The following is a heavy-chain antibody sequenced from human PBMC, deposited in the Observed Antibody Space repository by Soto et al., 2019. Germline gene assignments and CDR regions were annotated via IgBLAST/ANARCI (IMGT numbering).Heavy chain of an antibody. D-gene: IGHD3-16*01. Sequence: QVQLVESGGGVVQPGRSLRLSCAASGFTFSSYGMHWVRQAPGKGLEWVAVISYDGRNKYYADSVKGRFTISRDNSKNTLYLQMNSLRAEDTAVYYCAKDYVWGSYYFDYWGQGTLVTVSS. V-gene: IGHV3-30*18. CDR1: GFTFSSYG. J-gene: IGHJ4*02. CDR2: ISYDGRNK. CDR3: AKDYVWGSYYFDY.